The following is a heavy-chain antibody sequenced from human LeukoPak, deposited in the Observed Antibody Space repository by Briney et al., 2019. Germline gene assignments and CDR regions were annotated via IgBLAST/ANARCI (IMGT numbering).Heavy chain of an antibody. J-gene: IGHJ6*03. D-gene: IGHD3-22*01. CDR3: ATAGHNDRSGYYMDV. Sequence: ASVKVSFKVSGYTLTELSMHWVRQAPGKGLEWMGGFDPEDGETIYAQKFHGRVTMTEDTSTDTAYMELSSLRSEDTAVYYCATAGHNDRSGYYMDVWGKGTTVTVSS. CDR1: GYTLTELS. V-gene: IGHV1-24*01. CDR2: FDPEDGET.